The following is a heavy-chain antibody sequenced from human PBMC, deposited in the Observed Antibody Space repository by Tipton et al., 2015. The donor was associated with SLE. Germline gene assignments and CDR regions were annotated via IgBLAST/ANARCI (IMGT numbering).Heavy chain of an antibody. D-gene: IGHD4-11*01. V-gene: IGHV4-31*03. CDR2: IYYTGTT. J-gene: IGHJ1*01. CDR1: GGSINTGGYY. Sequence: TLSLTCTVSGGSINTGGYYWSWIRQLPGKGLEWIGYIYYTGTTYYNPSVKSRVTISLDTSKNQFSLQLNSVTAADTAVYYCARCYSNYEYFQHWGQGTLVTVSS. CDR3: ARCYSNYEYFQH.